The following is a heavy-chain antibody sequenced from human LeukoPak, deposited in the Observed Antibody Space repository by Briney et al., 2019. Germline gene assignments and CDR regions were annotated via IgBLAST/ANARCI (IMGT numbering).Heavy chain of an antibody. D-gene: IGHD3-10*01. V-gene: IGHV3-74*01. CDR2: INSDGRST. J-gene: IGHJ4*02. CDR1: GFTFSSNL. Sequence: PGGSLRLSCAASGFTFSSNLMHWVRQGPGKGLVWVSHINSDGRSTRYADSVKGRFTISRDNAKNTVYLQMNSLRAEDTAVYFCAREFSGAIDYWGQGTQVTVSS. CDR3: AREFSGAIDY.